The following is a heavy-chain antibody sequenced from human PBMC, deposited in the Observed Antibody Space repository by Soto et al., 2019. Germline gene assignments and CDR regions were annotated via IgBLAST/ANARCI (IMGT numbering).Heavy chain of an antibody. V-gene: IGHV1-24*01. J-gene: IGHJ3*02. D-gene: IGHD6-13*01. CDR1: GYTLTELS. CDR3: ATEIAAAGTEAFDI. CDR2: FDPEDGET. Sequence: ASVKVSCKVSGYTLTELSMHWVRQAPGKGLEWMGGFDPEDGETIYAQKFQGRVTMTEDTSTDTAYMELSSLRSEDTAVYYCATEIAAAGTEAFDIWGQGTMVTVSS.